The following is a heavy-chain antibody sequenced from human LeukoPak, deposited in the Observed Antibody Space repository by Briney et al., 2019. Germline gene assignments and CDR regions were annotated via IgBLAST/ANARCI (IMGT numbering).Heavy chain of an antibody. Sequence: SETLSLTCTVSGGSISSYYWSWIRQHPGKGLEWIGYIYYSGSTNYNPSLKSRVTISVDTSKNQFSLKLSSVTAADTAVYYCAKSSAYYDPGYFDYWGQGTLVTVSS. CDR1: GGSISSYY. CDR2: IYYSGST. CDR3: AKSSAYYDPGYFDY. J-gene: IGHJ4*02. V-gene: IGHV4-59*01. D-gene: IGHD3-3*01.